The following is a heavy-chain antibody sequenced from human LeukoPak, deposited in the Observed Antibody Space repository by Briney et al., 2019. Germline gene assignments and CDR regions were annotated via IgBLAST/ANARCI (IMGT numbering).Heavy chain of an antibody. CDR2: IRYDGSNK. J-gene: IGHJ3*02. CDR3: AKDSRGYYYDSSGSRSAFDI. Sequence: GGSLRLSCAASGFTFSSYGMHWVRQAPGKGLEWVAFIRYDGSNKYYADSVKGRFTISRDNSKNTLYLQMNSLRAEDTAVYYCAKDSRGYYYDSSGSRSAFDIWGQGTMVTVSS. V-gene: IGHV3-30*02. D-gene: IGHD3-22*01. CDR1: GFTFSSYG.